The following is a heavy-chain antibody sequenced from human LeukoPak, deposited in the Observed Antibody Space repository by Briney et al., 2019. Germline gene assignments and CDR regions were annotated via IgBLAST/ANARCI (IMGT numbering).Heavy chain of an antibody. V-gene: IGHV3-15*01. CDR1: GFTFSNTW. J-gene: IGHJ4*02. CDR2: IKSKTDGGTT. D-gene: IGHD6-13*01. CDR3: TTGLRAADTN. Sequence: KAGGSLRLSCAASGFTFSNTWMSWVRQAPGKGLEWVGRIKSKTDGGTTDYAAPVKGRFTISRDDSNNTLYLQMNSLKTEDTAVYYCTTGLRAADTNWGRGTLVTVSS.